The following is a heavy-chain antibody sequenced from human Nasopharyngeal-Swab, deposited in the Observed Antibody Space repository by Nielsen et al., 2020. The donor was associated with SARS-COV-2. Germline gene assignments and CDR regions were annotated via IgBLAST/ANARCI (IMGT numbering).Heavy chain of an antibody. D-gene: IGHD1-1*01. CDR3: ARGLNWHGAFDI. J-gene: IGHJ3*02. Sequence: SETLSLTCTVSGGSISSGGYYWSWIRQHPGKGLEWIGYIYYSGSTYYNPSLKSRVTISVDTSKNQFSLKLSSVTAADTAVYYCARGLNWHGAFDIWGQGTMVTVSS. CDR1: GGSISSGGYY. CDR2: IYYSGST. V-gene: IGHV4-31*03.